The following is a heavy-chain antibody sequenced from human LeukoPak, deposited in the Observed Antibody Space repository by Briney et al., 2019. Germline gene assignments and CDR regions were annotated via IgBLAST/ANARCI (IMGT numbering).Heavy chain of an antibody. CDR2: FDPEDGET. Sequence: ASVRVSCKVSGYTLTELSMHWVRQAPGKGLEWMGGFDPEDGETIYAQKFQGRVAMTEDTSTDTAYMELSSLRSEDTAVYYCATDNKYQLLLGYWGQGTLVTVSS. D-gene: IGHD2-2*01. V-gene: IGHV1-24*01. J-gene: IGHJ4*02. CDR3: ATDNKYQLLLGY. CDR1: GYTLTELS.